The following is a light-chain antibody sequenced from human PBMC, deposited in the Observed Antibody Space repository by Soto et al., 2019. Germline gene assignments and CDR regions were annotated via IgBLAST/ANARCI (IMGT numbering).Light chain of an antibody. V-gene: IGLV1-44*01. CDR3: AAWDDSLNGPV. CDR2: SNN. J-gene: IGLJ3*02. CDR1: SSNIGSNT. Sequence: QSVLTQPPSASGTPGQRVTISCSGSSSNIGSNTVNWYQQLPGTAPKPLIYSNNQRPSGVPDRFSGSKSGTSASLAISGLQSEDEADYYCAAWDDSLNGPVFGGGTKL.